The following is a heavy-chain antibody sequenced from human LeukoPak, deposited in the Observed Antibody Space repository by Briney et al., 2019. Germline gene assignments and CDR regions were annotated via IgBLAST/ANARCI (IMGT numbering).Heavy chain of an antibody. CDR3: ARDCSSTSCYLDY. Sequence: SVKVSCKASGGTFSSYAISWVRQAPGQGLEWMGGIIPIFGTANYAQKFQGRVTITTDESTSTAYMELSSLRSEDTAVYYCARDCSSTSCYLDYWGQGTLVTVSS. D-gene: IGHD2-2*01. CDR1: GGTFSSYA. CDR2: IIPIFGTA. J-gene: IGHJ4*02. V-gene: IGHV1-69*05.